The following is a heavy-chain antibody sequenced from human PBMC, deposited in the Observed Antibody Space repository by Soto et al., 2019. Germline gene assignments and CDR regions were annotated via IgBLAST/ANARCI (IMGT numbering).Heavy chain of an antibody. D-gene: IGHD6-13*01. Sequence: GGSLRLSCAASGFTFSSYAMSWVRQAPGKGLEWVSAISGSGGSTYYADSVKGRFTISRDNSKNTLYLQMNSLRAEDTYVSYCAIDKGSSWYNAFDIWGQGTMVTVSS. CDR2: ISGSGGST. CDR1: GFTFSSYA. CDR3: AIDKGSSWYNAFDI. J-gene: IGHJ3*02. V-gene: IGHV3-23*01.